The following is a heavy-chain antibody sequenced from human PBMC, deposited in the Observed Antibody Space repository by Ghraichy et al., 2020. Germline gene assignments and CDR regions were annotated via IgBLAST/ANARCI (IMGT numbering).Heavy chain of an antibody. V-gene: IGHV1-46*03. CDR3: GRAGVYGGSFLGA. D-gene: IGHD5-12*01. J-gene: IGHJ5*02. Sequence: ASVKVSCKASGYTFTSYYIHWVRQAPGQGLEWVGVINPSAGDTIYAQDFQGRLTMTSDTSTSTAYMELSSLRYDDTAVYFCGRAGVYGGSFLGAWGQGTLVTVSS. CDR2: INPSAGDT. CDR1: GYTFTSYY.